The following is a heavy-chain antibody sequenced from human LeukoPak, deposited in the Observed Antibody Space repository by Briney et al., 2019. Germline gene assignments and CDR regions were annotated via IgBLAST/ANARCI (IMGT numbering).Heavy chain of an antibody. D-gene: IGHD3-22*01. CDR1: GGTFSSYA. CDR2: IIPIFGTA. J-gene: IGHJ5*02. Sequence: ASVTVSCKASGGTFSSYAISWVRQAPGQGLEWMGGIIPIFGTANYAQKFQGRVTITADESTSTAYMELSSLRSEDTAVYYCARVGYKVPYYYDSSGYYYGWFDPWGQGTLVTVSS. V-gene: IGHV1-69*01. CDR3: ARVGYKVPYYYDSSGYYYGWFDP.